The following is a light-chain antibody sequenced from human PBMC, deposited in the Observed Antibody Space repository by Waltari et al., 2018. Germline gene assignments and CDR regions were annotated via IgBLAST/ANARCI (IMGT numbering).Light chain of an antibody. J-gene: IGKJ2*01. Sequence: EIVMTQSPATRSMSPGERATLSCRASQSVSSNLAWYQQKPGQAPRLLMYGASTRATGIPARFSGSGSGTGFTLTISSLQSEDFAVYYCQQYNIWPYTFGQGTKLEIK. V-gene: IGKV3-15*01. CDR3: QQYNIWPYT. CDR1: QSVSSN. CDR2: GAS.